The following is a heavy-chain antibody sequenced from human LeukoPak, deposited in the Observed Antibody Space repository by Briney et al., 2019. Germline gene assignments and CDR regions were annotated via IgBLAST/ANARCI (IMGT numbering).Heavy chain of an antibody. J-gene: IGHJ4*02. CDR2: INSDGSST. V-gene: IGHV3-74*01. D-gene: IGHD5-24*01. CDR1: GFTFSSYW. CDR3: ARGRRDGYNVFDY. Sequence: GGSLRLSCAASGFTFSSYWMHWVRQAPGKGLVWVSRINSDGSSTTYADSVKGRFTISRANAKNTLYLQMHSLRAEDTAVYYCARGRRDGYNVFDYWGQGSLVTVSS.